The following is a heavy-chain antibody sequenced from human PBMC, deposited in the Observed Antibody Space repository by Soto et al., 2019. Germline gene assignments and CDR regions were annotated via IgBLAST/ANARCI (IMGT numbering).Heavy chain of an antibody. V-gene: IGHV3-23*01. CDR1: GFTFSSYA. CDR2: ISGSGGST. J-gene: IGHJ4*02. D-gene: IGHD4-4*01. CDR3: AKESGRDTVTTNYFDY. Sequence: GGSLRLSCAASGFTFSSYAMSWVRQAPGKGLEWVSAISGSGGSTYYADSVKGRFTISRDNSKNTLYLQMNSLRAEDTAVYYCAKESGRDTVTTNYFDYWGQGTLVTVSS.